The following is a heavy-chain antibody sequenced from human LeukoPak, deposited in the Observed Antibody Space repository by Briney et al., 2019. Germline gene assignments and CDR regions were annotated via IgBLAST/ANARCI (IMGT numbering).Heavy chain of an antibody. D-gene: IGHD6-13*01. CDR1: GFTFSSYS. V-gene: IGHV3-21*01. CDR2: ISSSSSYI. Sequence: GGSLRLSCAASGFTFSSYSMNWVRQAPGKGLDWVSSISSSSSYIYYADSVKGRFTISRDNAKNSLYLQMNSLRAEDTAVYYCARESAAADTSSWFDPWGQGTLVTVSS. J-gene: IGHJ5*02. CDR3: ARESAAADTSSWFDP.